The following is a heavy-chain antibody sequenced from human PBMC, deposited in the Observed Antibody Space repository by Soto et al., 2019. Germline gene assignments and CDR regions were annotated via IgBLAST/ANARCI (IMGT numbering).Heavy chain of an antibody. CDR3: ARHIAIAVADY. V-gene: IGHV4-39*01. CDR1: GGSISSSSYY. J-gene: IGHJ4*02. D-gene: IGHD6-19*01. Sequence: PSVTLALTCTVSGGSISSSSYYWGWIRQPPGKGLEWIGSIYYSGSTYYNPSLKSRVTISVDTSKNQFSLKLSSVTAADTAVYYCARHIAIAVADYWGQGTLVTVSS. CDR2: IYYSGST.